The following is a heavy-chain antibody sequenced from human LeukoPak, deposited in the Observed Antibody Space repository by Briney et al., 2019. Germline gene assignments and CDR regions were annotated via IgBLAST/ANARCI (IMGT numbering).Heavy chain of an antibody. CDR1: GFTFSSYE. CDR2: MSSSGSTK. CDR3: ARDHGLYFDY. J-gene: IGHJ4*02. Sequence: GGSLRLSCAASGFTFSSYEMNWVRQAPGKGLEWVSYMSSSGSTKYYADSVKGRFTISRDNAKNSLYLQMNSLGAEDTAVYYCARDHGLYFDYWGQGTLVTVSS. D-gene: IGHD2-2*03. V-gene: IGHV3-48*03.